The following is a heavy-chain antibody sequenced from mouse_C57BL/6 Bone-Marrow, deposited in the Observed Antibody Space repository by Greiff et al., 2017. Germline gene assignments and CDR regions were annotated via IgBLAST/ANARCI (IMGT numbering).Heavy chain of an antibody. V-gene: IGHV1-4*01. J-gene: IGHJ2*01. CDR3: AKDLLWLRRDY. CDR2: INPSSGYT. CDR1: GYTFTSYT. Sequence: QVQLQQSGAELARPGASVKMSCKASGYTFTSYTMHWVKQRPGQGLEWIGYINPSSGYTKYNQKFKDKATLTVDTSSSTAYMQRSSLTSDDSAVYYCAKDLLWLRRDYWCQGTTLSVSA. D-gene: IGHD2-2*01.